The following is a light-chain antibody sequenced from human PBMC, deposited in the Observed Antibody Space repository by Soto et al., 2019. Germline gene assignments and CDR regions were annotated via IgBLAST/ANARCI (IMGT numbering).Light chain of an antibody. J-gene: IGLJ1*01. CDR3: SSYTTISTYV. CDR2: DVR. CDR1: SSDVGGYNY. Sequence: QPALTQPGSGYGSPGQWISIFCTETSSDVGGYNYVSWYQQHPGKAPKLMIYDVRNRPSGVSNRFSGSKSVNTASLTISGLQAEDEADYYCSSYTTISTYVFGTGTKVTVL. V-gene: IGLV2-14*01.